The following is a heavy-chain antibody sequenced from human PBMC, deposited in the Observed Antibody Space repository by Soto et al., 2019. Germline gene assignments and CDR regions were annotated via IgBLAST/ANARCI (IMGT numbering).Heavy chain of an antibody. Sequence: QLQLQESGPGLVKSSETLSLTCTVSGGSVTTSDYSWGWIRQPPGKGLEWIGSVYYSGSTHYNPSLESRVTLSGDTSKNQFSLKLNSVTAADTAVYYCARQWGNWYWAFNVWGQGTMVTVSS. CDR1: GGSVTTSDYS. CDR2: VYYSGST. D-gene: IGHD6-13*01. V-gene: IGHV4-39*01. J-gene: IGHJ3*01. CDR3: ARQWGNWYWAFNV.